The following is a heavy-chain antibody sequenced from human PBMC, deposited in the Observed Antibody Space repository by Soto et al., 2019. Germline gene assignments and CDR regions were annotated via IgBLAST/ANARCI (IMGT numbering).Heavy chain of an antibody. Sequence: EVQLVESGGGLVQPGGSLRLSCVASGFTFSSYWMSWVRQAPGKGLEWVANIKQDGSEKYYVDSVKGRFTISRDNAKNSLYLQMNSLRAEDTAVYYCARDMDTAMVALRFGWFDPWGQGTLVTVSS. J-gene: IGHJ5*02. V-gene: IGHV3-7*01. CDR1: GFTFSSYW. D-gene: IGHD5-18*01. CDR2: IKQDGSEK. CDR3: ARDMDTAMVALRFGWFDP.